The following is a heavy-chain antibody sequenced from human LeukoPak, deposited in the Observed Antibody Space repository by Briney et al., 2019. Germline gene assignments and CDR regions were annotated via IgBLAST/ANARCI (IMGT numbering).Heavy chain of an antibody. D-gene: IGHD3-16*02. Sequence: PGRSLRLSCAASGFTFSSYGMHWVRQAPGKGLGWVAVIWYDGSNKYYADSVKGRFTISRDNSKNTLYLQMNSLRAEDTAVYYCARDRHDYVWGSYRYIDYWGQGTLVTVSS. J-gene: IGHJ4*02. CDR1: GFTFSSYG. V-gene: IGHV3-33*01. CDR3: ARDRHDYVWGSYRYIDY. CDR2: IWYDGSNK.